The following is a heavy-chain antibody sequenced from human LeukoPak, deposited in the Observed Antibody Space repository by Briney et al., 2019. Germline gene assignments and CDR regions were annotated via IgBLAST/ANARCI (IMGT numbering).Heavy chain of an antibody. J-gene: IGHJ6*02. CDR1: GYTFTSYD. Sequence: ASVKVSCKASGYTFTSYDINWVRQATGQGLEWMGWMNPNSGNTGYAQKFQGRVTMTRDTSISTAYMELSRLRSDDTAVYYCARTYYDFWSGYYKTGDYYYYGMDVWGQGTTVTVSS. CDR3: ARTYYDFWSGYYKTGDYYYYGMDV. CDR2: MNPNSGNT. D-gene: IGHD3-3*01. V-gene: IGHV1-8*01.